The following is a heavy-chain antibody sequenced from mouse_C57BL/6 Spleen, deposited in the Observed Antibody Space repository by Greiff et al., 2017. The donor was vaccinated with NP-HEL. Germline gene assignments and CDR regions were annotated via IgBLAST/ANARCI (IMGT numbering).Heavy chain of an antibody. D-gene: IGHD2-5*01. CDR2: ISYDGSN. V-gene: IGHV3-6*01. CDR3: ARGDYSNSDYFDY. CDR1: GYSITSGYY. Sequence: EVQLQESGPGLVKPSQSLSLTCSVTGYSITSGYYWNWIRQFPGNKLEWMGYISYDGSNNYNPSLKNRISITRDTSKNRFFLKLNSVTTEDTATYYCARGDYSNSDYFDYWGQGTTLTVSS. J-gene: IGHJ2*01.